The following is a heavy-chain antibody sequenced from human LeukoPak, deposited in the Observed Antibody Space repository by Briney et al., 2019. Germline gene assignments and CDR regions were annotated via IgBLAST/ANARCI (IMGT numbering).Heavy chain of an antibody. CDR3: ARSIAQYNWFDP. D-gene: IGHD6-13*01. CDR1: GGSFSGYY. CDR2: INHSGST. J-gene: IGHJ5*02. Sequence: SETLSLTCAVYGGSFSGYYWSWIRQPPGKGLEWIGEINHSGSTNYNPSLKSRVTISVDTSKNQFSLKLSPVTAADTAVYYCARSIAQYNWFDPWGQGTLVTVSS. V-gene: IGHV4-34*01.